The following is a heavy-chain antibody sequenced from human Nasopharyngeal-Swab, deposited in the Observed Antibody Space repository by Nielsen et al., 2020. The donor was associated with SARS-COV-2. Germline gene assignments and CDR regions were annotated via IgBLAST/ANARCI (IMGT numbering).Heavy chain of an antibody. Sequence: SETLSLTCTVSGVSITSQYWSWIRQPPGKGLEWIGYISHNSGTSYNPSLKSLVTMFMETSKNQFSLRLRSVTAADTAVYYCAKEGATGWFDPWGQGTLVTVSS. CDR2: ISHNSGT. CDR3: AKEGATGWFDP. CDR1: GVSITSQY. J-gene: IGHJ5*02. V-gene: IGHV4-59*11.